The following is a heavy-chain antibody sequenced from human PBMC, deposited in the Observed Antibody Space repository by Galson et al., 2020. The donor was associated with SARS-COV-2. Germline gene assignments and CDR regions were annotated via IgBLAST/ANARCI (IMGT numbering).Heavy chain of an antibody. V-gene: IGHV4-39*01. CDR1: GGSISSSSYY. CDR3: ARHSPVTLLRYFD. J-gene: IGHJ4*02. D-gene: IGHD3-9*01. CDR2: IYYSGST. Sequence: ASETLSLTCTVSGGSISSSSYYWGWIRQPPGKGLEWIGSIYYSGSTYYNPSLKSRVTISVDTSKNQFSLKLSSVTAADTAVYYCARHSPVTLLRYFDWGQGTLVTVSS.